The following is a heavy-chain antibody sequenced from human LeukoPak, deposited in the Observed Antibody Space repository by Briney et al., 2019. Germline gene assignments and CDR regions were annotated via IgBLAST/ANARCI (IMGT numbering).Heavy chain of an antibody. D-gene: IGHD5-18*01. CDR3: ARALSAMVPDY. CDR2: IRYDGSNK. J-gene: IGHJ4*02. Sequence: GGSLRLSCAASGFTVSSYGMHWVRQAPGKGLEWVAVIRYDGSNKYYGDSVKGRFTISRDNSKNTLYLQMNSLRAEDTAVYYCARALSAMVPDYWGQGTLVTVSS. CDR1: GFTVSSYG. V-gene: IGHV3-33*08.